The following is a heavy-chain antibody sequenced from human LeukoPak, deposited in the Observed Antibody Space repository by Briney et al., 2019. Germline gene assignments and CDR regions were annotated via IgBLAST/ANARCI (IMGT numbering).Heavy chain of an antibody. Sequence: QSGGSLRLSCAPSGFTFSSYAMSWVRQAPGKGLEWVSAISGSGGSTYYADSVKGRFTISRDNSKNTLYLQMNSLRAEDTAVYYCAKDLWYYDSSGYSPFDYWGQGTLVTVSS. V-gene: IGHV3-23*01. J-gene: IGHJ4*02. CDR3: AKDLWYYDSSGYSPFDY. D-gene: IGHD3-22*01. CDR1: GFTFSSYA. CDR2: ISGSGGST.